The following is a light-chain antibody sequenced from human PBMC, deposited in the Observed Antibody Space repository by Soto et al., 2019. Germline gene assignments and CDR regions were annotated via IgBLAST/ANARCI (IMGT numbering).Light chain of an antibody. Sequence: DIQMTQSPSSLSASVGDRVTITCRASQSISSYLNWYQQKPGKAPKLLIYAASSLQSGVPSRFCGSGSWTDFTLTISSLQPEDFATYYCQQSYSTPRTFGQGTKVDIK. CDR1: QSISSY. V-gene: IGKV1-39*01. CDR2: AAS. CDR3: QQSYSTPRT. J-gene: IGKJ1*01.